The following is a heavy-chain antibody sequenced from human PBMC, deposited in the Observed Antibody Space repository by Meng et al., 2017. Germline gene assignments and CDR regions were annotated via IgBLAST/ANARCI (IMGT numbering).Heavy chain of an antibody. Sequence: ASVKVSCKASCYTFTSYGISWVRQAPGQGFEWMGWINPNSGGTNYAQKFQGRVTMTRDTSISTAYMELSRLRSDDTAVYYCAREKISRVPDAFDTWGQGTMVTVSS. CDR3: AREKISRVPDAFDT. CDR2: INPNSGGT. V-gene: IGHV1-2*02. D-gene: IGHD2-15*01. CDR1: CYTFTSYG. J-gene: IGHJ3*02.